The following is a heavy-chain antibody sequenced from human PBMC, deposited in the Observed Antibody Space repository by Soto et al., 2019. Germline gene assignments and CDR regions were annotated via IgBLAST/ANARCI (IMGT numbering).Heavy chain of an antibody. CDR1: GFTVSSNY. CDR2: IYSGGST. Sequence: EVQLVESGGGLVQPGGSLRLSCAASGFTVSSNYMSWVRQAPGKGLEWVSVIYSGGSTYYADSVKGRFTISRHNSKNTLYLQMNSLRAEDTAVYYCARGQLVRSYYYYGMDVWGQGTTVTVSS. J-gene: IGHJ6*02. D-gene: IGHD6-13*01. V-gene: IGHV3-53*04. CDR3: ARGQLVRSYYYYGMDV.